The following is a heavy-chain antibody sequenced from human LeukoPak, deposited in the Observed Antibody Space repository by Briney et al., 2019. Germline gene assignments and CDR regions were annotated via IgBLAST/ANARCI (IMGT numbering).Heavy chain of an antibody. J-gene: IGHJ4*02. CDR1: GFTFTNYG. V-gene: IGHV3-21*01. D-gene: IGHD1-1*01. Sequence: PGGSLRLSCVASGFTFTNYGMSWVRQAPGKGLEWVSSISSSSSYIYYADSVKGRFTISRDNAKNSLYLQMNSLRAEDTAVYYCARNGDRLEETFDYWGQGTLVTVSS. CDR3: ARNGDRLEETFDY. CDR2: ISSSSSYI.